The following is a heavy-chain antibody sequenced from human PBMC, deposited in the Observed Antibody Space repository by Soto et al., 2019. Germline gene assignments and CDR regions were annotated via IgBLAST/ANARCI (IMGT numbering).Heavy chain of an antibody. J-gene: IGHJ4*02. CDR2: ISAYNGNT. CDR1: GYTFTSYG. D-gene: IGHD2-21*02. V-gene: IGHV1-18*01. CDR3: ARDRLHIVVVTANHFDY. Sequence: QVQLVQSGAEVKKPGASVKVSCKASGYTFTSYGISWVRQAPGQGLEWMGWISAYNGNTNYAQKLQGRVTMTTDTSTSKAYMELRSLRSDDTAVYYCARDRLHIVVVTANHFDYWGQGTLVTVSS.